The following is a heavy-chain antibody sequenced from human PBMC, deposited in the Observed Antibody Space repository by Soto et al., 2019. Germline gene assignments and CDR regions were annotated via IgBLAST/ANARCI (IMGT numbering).Heavy chain of an antibody. Sequence: EVQLLESGGGLVQPGGSLRLSCAASGFSVSRYAMMWVRQPPGKGQEWVAGMTGSGGDIRYADPVKGRFTISKDNSKNTLYLQMNSLRAEDTAIYYCAKDAVYGDGLWLAGNWGQGTLVPVSS. CDR3: AKDAVYGDGLWLAGN. D-gene: IGHD2-21*02. CDR2: MTGSGGDI. CDR1: GFSVSRYA. V-gene: IGHV3-23*01. J-gene: IGHJ4*02.